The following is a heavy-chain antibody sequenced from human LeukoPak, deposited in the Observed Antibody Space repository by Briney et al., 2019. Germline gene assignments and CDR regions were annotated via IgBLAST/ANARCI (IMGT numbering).Heavy chain of an antibody. CDR1: GFTFSSYS. D-gene: IGHD6-19*01. J-gene: IGHJ4*02. CDR3: AGGGIQVSGIDEFDY. Sequence: GGSLRLSCAASGFTFSSYSMNWVRQAPGKGLEWVSSISSSSSYIYYADSVKGRFTISRDNAKNSLYLQMNSLRAEDTAVYYCAGGGIQVSGIDEFDYWGQGTLVTVSS. CDR2: ISSSSSYI. V-gene: IGHV3-21*01.